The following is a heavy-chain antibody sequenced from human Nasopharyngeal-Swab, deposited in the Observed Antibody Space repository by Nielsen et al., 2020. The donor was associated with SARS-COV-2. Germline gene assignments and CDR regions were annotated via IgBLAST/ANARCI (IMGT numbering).Heavy chain of an antibody. CDR1: RDSVSSNSAA. Sequence: SQTLSLTCAISRDSVSSNSAAWSWIRQSPSRGLEWLGRTYYRSKWYFNYGTSVKGRITINPDTSNNQFSLQLSSVTPEDTAVYYCARIAQAAEPHWGQGTLVTVSS. CDR3: ARIAQAAEPH. CDR2: TYYRSKWYF. V-gene: IGHV6-1*01. J-gene: IGHJ4*02. D-gene: IGHD1-14*01.